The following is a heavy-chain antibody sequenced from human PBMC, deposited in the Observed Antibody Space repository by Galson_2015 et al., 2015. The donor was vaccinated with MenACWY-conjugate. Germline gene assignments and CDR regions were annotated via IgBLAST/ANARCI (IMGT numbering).Heavy chain of an antibody. CDR3: ARRHISSSAYDF. CDR1: GYSFNSYW. D-gene: IGHD6-6*01. V-gene: IGHV5-51*01. CDR2: IYPGDSDT. Sequence: QSGAEVKKPGESLKISCKGSGYSFNSYWIGWVRQMPGKGLEWMGVIYPGDSDTRYSPSFQGQVSISADKSISTAYLQWSSLKASDTVMYYCARRHISSSAYDFWGQGTLVTVSS. J-gene: IGHJ4*02.